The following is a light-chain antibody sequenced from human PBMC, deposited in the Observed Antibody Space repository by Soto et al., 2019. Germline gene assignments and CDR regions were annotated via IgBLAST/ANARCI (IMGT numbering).Light chain of an antibody. CDR1: HSVSSS. J-gene: IGKJ1*01. Sequence: EVVMTQSPATLSVSPGQRVTLSCRASHSVSSSLAWYQQKPGQAPRLLISGASTRAAGVPARFSGSGSGTDFTLTISRLQSEDFAVYYCQHYNTWPCTFGQGTKVEIK. V-gene: IGKV3-15*01. CDR2: GAS. CDR3: QHYNTWPCT.